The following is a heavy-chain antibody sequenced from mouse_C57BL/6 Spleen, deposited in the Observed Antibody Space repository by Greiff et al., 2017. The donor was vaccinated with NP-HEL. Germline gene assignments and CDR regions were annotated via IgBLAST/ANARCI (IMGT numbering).Heavy chain of an antibody. CDR2: ISSGSSTI. J-gene: IGHJ2*01. Sequence: EVKLVESGGGLVKPGGSLKLSCAASGFTFCDYGMHWVRQAPEKGLEWVAYISSGSSTIYYADTVKGRFTISRDNAKNTLFLQMTSLRSEDTAMYYCARGGDFDYWGQGTTLTVSS. CDR1: GFTFCDYG. V-gene: IGHV5-17*01. CDR3: ARGGDFDY.